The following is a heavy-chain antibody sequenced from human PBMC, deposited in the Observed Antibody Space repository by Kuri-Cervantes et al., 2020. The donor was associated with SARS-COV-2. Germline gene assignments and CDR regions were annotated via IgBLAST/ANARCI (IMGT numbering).Heavy chain of an antibody. Sequence: GGSLRLSCAASGFTFSSYAMHWVRQAPGKGLEWVAVISYDGSNKYYADSVKGRFTISRDNAKNSLYLQMNSLRAEDTAVYYCARLGSSSWYDYYYMDVWGKGTTVTVSS. V-gene: IGHV3-30-3*01. CDR1: GFTFSSYA. CDR2: ISYDGSNK. CDR3: ARLGSSSWYDYYYMDV. J-gene: IGHJ6*03. D-gene: IGHD6-13*01.